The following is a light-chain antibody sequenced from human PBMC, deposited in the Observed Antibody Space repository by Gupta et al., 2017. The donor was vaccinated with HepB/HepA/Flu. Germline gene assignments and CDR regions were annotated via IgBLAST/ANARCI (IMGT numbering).Light chain of an antibody. J-gene: IGLJ1*01. Sequence: SVLTQPPSVSGGRGQRLTIPCTWSNSNIGADYDVHWYQQLPGTAPKLLIYSNTNRPSGVPDRFSGSRTGPSASLAITGLRAYDEADYCGQSYDISLSGYVFGTGTKVS. CDR3: QSYDISLSGYV. V-gene: IGLV1-40*01. CDR1: NSNIGADYD. CDR2: SNT.